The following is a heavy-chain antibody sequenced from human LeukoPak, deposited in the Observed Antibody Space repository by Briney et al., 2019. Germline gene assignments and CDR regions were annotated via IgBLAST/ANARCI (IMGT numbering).Heavy chain of an antibody. CDR1: RFTFSSYG. D-gene: IGHD3-22*01. Sequence: GGSLRLSCAASRFTFSSYGMHWVRQTPGKGLEWVAFIRHDGSYQQYVDSVKGRFTVSRGNSKDTVYLQMNSLRTEDTAVYYCAKNRDSSDYPRDFDYWGQGTLVTVSS. CDR3: AKNRDSSDYPRDFDY. CDR2: IRHDGSYQ. J-gene: IGHJ4*02. V-gene: IGHV3-30*02.